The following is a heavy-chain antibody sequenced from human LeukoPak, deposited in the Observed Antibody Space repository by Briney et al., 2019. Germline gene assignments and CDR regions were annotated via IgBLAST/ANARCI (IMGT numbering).Heavy chain of an antibody. J-gene: IGHJ3*02. Sequence: GASVKVSCKASGYTFTSYAMNWVRQAPGQGLEWMGWINTNTGNPTYAQGFTGRFVFSLDTSVSTAYLQISSLKAEDTAVYYCAREGEDDSSGYYFGDAFDIWGQGTMVTVSS. CDR3: AREGEDDSSGYYFGDAFDI. D-gene: IGHD3-22*01. CDR2: INTNTGNP. V-gene: IGHV7-4-1*02. CDR1: GYTFTSYA.